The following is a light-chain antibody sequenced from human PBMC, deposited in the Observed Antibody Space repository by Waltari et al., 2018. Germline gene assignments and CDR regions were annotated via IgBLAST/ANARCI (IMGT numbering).Light chain of an antibody. CDR3: CSQSSYNGVI. J-gene: IGLJ2*01. CDR1: SSDVGGVDS. V-gene: IGLV2-14*03. CDR2: DVN. Sequence: QSALSQPASVSGSPGQSITISCTGSSSDVGGVDSVSWYPDHPGQAPKVIIYDVNNRPSGVSDLFSGSKSGNTASLTISGLQAEDEANYYCCSQSSYNGVIFGGGTKLTVL.